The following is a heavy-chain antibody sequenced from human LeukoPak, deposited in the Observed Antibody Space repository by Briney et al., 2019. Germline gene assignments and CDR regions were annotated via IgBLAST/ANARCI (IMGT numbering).Heavy chain of an antibody. CDR2: INSDGSST. Sequence: GGSLRLSCAASGFTFSSYWMHWVRQTPGKGLVWVSRINSDGSSTSYADSVKGRFTISRDNAKNTLYLQMNSLSADDTAVYYCASFYDYVWGSGFDCWGQGTQVTVSS. CDR1: GFTFSSYW. D-gene: IGHD3-16*01. J-gene: IGHJ4*02. CDR3: ASFYDYVWGSGFDC. V-gene: IGHV3-74*01.